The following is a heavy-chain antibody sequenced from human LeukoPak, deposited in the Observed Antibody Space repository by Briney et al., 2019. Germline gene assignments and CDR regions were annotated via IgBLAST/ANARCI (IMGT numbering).Heavy chain of an antibody. V-gene: IGHV4-59*10. J-gene: IGHJ4*02. Sequence: SETLSLTCAVYGGSFSGYYWSWIRQPPGKGLEWIGRIYTSGSTNYNPSLKSRVTMSVDTSKNQFSLKLSSVTAADTAVYYCAREGHDFWSGYYINRRVDYWGQGTLVTVSS. CDR2: IYTSGST. CDR3: AREGHDFWSGYYINRRVDY. CDR1: GGSFSGYY. D-gene: IGHD3-3*01.